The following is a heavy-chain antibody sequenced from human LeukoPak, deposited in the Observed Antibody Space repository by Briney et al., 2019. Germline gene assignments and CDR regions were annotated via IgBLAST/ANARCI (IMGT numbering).Heavy chain of an antibody. Sequence: ASVKVSCKASGYTFTSYDINWVRQATGQGLEWMGWMNPNSGNTGYAQKFQGRVTMTRSTSINTAYMELNSLTSEDTAVYYCARSSVGARRRIAYWGQGTLVTVSS. CDR2: MNPNSGNT. V-gene: IGHV1-8*01. CDR3: ARSSVGARRRIAY. CDR1: GYTFTSYD. D-gene: IGHD1-26*01. J-gene: IGHJ4*02.